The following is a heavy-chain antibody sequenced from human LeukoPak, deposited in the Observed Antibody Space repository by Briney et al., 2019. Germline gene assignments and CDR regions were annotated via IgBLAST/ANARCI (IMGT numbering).Heavy chain of an antibody. D-gene: IGHD6-19*01. CDR1: GYTFTGHY. Sequence: GASVKVSCKASGYTFTGHYMHWVRQAPGQGLEWMGWINPNNGGTKYDQKFQGRVTMTRDTSITTAYMELSRLRSDDTAVYYCARDSEQWLVEGNFDFWGQGTLVTVSS. J-gene: IGHJ4*02. CDR3: ARDSEQWLVEGNFDF. CDR2: INPNNGGT. V-gene: IGHV1-2*02.